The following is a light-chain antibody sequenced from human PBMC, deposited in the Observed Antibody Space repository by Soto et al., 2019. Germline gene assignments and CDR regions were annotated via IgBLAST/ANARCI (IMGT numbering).Light chain of an antibody. Sequence: IVMTQSPATLSVSPGERATLSCRASQSVKSNLAWYQQNPGQAPRLLIYGASTRATGISARFSGSGSGTEFTLTISCLQSEDFATYYCPQYYIYPPTFGQGRRLEI. CDR1: QSVKSN. CDR3: PQYYIYPPT. CDR2: GAS. V-gene: IGKV3-15*01. J-gene: IGKJ5*01.